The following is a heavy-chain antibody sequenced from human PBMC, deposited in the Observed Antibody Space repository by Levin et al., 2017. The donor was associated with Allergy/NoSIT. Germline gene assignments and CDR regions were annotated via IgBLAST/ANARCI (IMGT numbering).Heavy chain of an antibody. J-gene: IGHJ4*02. CDR1: GFIFSDHY. D-gene: IGHD3-3*01. Sequence: GGSLRLSCAASGFIFSDHYMDWVRQAPGKGLEWVGRITHQARSFTAEYAASGKGRFTISRDDSVNSVYLQMNSLKTEDRAVLSCADLGRGYSGWGQGTLVTVSS. V-gene: IGHV3-72*01. CDR3: ADLGRGYSG. CDR2: ITHQARSFTA.